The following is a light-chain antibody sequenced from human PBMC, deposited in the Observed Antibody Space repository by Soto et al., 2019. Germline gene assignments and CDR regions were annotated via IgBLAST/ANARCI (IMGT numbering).Light chain of an antibody. J-gene: IGLJ2*01. CDR2: GNS. CDR3: QSYDRSLSGSV. Sequence: QSVLTQPPSVSGAPGQRVTISCTGSSSNIGAGYDVHWYQQLPGTAPKLLIYGNSTRPSGVPDRFSGSKSGTSASLALTGLQAEDEADYYCQSYDRSLSGSVFGGGTQLTVL. V-gene: IGLV1-40*01. CDR1: SSNIGAGYD.